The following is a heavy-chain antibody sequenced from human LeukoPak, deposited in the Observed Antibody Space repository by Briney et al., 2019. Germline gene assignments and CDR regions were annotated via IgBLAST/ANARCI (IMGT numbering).Heavy chain of an antibody. CDR3: ATTTIRLGY. Sequence: SETLSLTCTVSGYSISSGYYWGWIRQPPGKGLEWIGSMYYRGSTYHNPSLKSRATISVDTSKNQFSLKVSSVTAADTAVYYCATTTIRLGYWGQGTLVTVSS. CDR2: MYYRGST. J-gene: IGHJ4*02. D-gene: IGHD1-26*01. V-gene: IGHV4-38-2*02. CDR1: GYSISSGYY.